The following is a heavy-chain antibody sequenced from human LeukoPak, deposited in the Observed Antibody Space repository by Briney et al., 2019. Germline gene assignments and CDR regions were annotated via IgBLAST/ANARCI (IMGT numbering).Heavy chain of an antibody. V-gene: IGHV1-69*13. D-gene: IGHD2-15*01. CDR3: ARAVVAGSIYYYGMDV. CDR2: IIPIFGTA. Sequence: ASVKVSCKVSGYTLTELSMHWVRQAPGQGLEWMGGIIPIFGTANYAQKFQGRVTITADESTSTAYMELSSLRSEDTAVYYCARAVVAGSIYYYGMDVWGQGTTVTVSS. J-gene: IGHJ6*02. CDR1: GYTLTELS.